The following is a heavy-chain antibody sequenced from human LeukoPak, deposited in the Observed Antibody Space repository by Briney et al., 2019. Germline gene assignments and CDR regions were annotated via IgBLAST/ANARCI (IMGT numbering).Heavy chain of an antibody. CDR1: GFTFSSYS. J-gene: IGHJ4*02. CDR2: ISSSSSYI. Sequence: PGGSLRLSCAASGFTFSSYSMNWVRQAPGKGLEWVSSISSSSSYIYYADSAKGRFTISRDNAKNSLYLQMNSLRAEDTAVYYCARDLGYSYGPGDYWGQGTLVTVSS. CDR3: ARDLGYSYGPGDY. V-gene: IGHV3-21*01. D-gene: IGHD5-18*01.